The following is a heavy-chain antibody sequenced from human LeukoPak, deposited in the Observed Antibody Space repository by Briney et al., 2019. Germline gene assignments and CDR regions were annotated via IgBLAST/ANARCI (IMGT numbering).Heavy chain of an antibody. CDR3: AKEYGYDYNYFYSMDV. CDR1: GFTFSNNG. D-gene: IGHD1-1*01. V-gene: IGHV3-23*01. CDR2: ISPSGDIT. Sequence: GGTLRLSCAASGFTFSNNGMNWVRQAPGKGLEWVSGISPSGDITYYADSVKGRFTISRDNSKNTVYLQMNSLRAEDTAVYFCAKEYGYDYNYFYSMDVWGKGTTVTISS. J-gene: IGHJ6*03.